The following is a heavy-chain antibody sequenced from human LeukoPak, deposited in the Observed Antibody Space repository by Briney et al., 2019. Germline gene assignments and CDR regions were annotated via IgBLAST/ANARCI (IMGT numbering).Heavy chain of an antibody. CDR2: INPSGGST. D-gene: IGHD6-13*01. V-gene: IGHV1-46*01. CDR3: AREAGVHYSSSWPGRWFDP. Sequence: ASVKVSCKASGYTFTSYYMHWVRQAPGQGLEWMGIINPSGGSTSYAQKFQGRVTMTRDMSTSTVYMELSSLRSEDTAVYYCAREAGVHYSSSWPGRWFDPWGQGTLVTVSS. J-gene: IGHJ5*02. CDR1: GYTFTSYY.